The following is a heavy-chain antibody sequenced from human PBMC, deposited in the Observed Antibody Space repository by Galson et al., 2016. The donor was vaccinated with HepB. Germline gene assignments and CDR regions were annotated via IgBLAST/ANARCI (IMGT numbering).Heavy chain of an antibody. CDR1: GYTFINYG. V-gene: IGHV1-18*01. CDR3: ARGRSPRLYYYYFDY. J-gene: IGHJ4*02. Sequence: SVKVSCKASGYTFINYGINWVRQAPGQGIEWMGWVSGYTGDTEFSQILQGRLTMTTDTSASTADMELSSLRYEHTAVYYCARGRSPRLYYYYFDYGGQGTLVTVSS. D-gene: IGHD2-8*01. CDR2: VSGYTGDT.